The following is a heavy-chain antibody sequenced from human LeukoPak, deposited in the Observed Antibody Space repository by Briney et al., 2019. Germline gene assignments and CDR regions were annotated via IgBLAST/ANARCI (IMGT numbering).Heavy chain of an antibody. Sequence: PSETLSLTCSVSGGSIISYYWSWTRQPPGKGLELIGYIYYSGSTNYNPSLKSRVTISVDTSKNQFSLRLTSVTAADTAVYYCARAEGRAATGLDSWGQGTLVTVSS. CDR2: IYYSGST. CDR3: ARAEGRAATGLDS. V-gene: IGHV4-59*01. J-gene: IGHJ4*02. CDR1: GGSIISYY. D-gene: IGHD6-13*01.